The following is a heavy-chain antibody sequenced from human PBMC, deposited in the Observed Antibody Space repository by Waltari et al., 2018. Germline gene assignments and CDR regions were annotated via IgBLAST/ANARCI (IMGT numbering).Heavy chain of an antibody. D-gene: IGHD3-9*01. CDR3: ARDLDWVLFDS. Sequence: EVQLVESGGDLVQPGGSLRLSCAASGLGFSNYWMHGVRQAPGKGLVWVSRIKYDGSTRAYADSVKGRFTISRDNARNTLFLQMSGLRAEDTAVYYCARDLDWVLFDSWGQGTLVTVSS. CDR2: IKYDGSTR. V-gene: IGHV3-74*01. J-gene: IGHJ4*02. CDR1: GLGFSNYW.